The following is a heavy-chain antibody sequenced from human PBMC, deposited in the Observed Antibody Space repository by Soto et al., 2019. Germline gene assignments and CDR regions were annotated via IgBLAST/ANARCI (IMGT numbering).Heavy chain of an antibody. CDR1: GYTFTRYA. V-gene: IGHV1-3*01. D-gene: IGHD3-16*01. CDR3: ARDRRQVPVLGRYYYDY. J-gene: IGHJ4*02. CDR2: INVGNGNT. Sequence: QVQFVQSGAEVKKPGASVKVSCKASGYTFTRYAMHWVRQAPGQRLEWMGWINVGNGNTKYSQKFQGRVTITRDTSASTAYVEVSSLTSEDTAVYYCARDRRQVPVLGRYYYDYWGQGTLVTVSS.